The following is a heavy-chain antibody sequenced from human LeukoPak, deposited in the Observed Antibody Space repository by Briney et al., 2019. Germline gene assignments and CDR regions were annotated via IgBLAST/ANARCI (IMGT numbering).Heavy chain of an antibody. Sequence: ASVKVSCKASGGTFSSYAISWVRQAPGQGLEWMGRIIPIFGTANYAQKFKGRVTITTDESTSTAYLKLSSLISEDTDVYYCARDPWVKSSSEIYFDCWGQGTLVTVSS. CDR3: ARDPWVKSSSEIYFDC. D-gene: IGHD6-19*01. CDR1: GGTFSSYA. J-gene: IGHJ4*02. CDR2: IIPIFGTA. V-gene: IGHV1-69*05.